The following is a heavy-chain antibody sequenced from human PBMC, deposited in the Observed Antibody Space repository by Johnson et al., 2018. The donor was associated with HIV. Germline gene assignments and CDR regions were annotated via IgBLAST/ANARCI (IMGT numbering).Heavy chain of an antibody. CDR2: ISGSGGST. D-gene: IGHD3-16*01. Sequence: VQLVESGGGLIQPGGSLRLSCAASGFTFSSYAMHWVRQAPGKGLEWVSAISGSGGSTYYADSVKGRFTISRDNSKNTLYLQMNSLRAEDTAVYYCAREGGLTGAFDIWGQGTMVTVSS. CDR3: AREGGLTGAFDI. CDR1: GFTFSSYA. V-gene: IGHV3-23*04. J-gene: IGHJ3*02.